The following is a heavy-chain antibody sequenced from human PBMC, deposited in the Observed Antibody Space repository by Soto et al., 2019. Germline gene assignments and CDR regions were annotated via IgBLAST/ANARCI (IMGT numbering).Heavy chain of an antibody. CDR2: VYYSGSS. D-gene: IGHD2-2*01. CDR1: GGSVTRGDYY. V-gene: IGHV4-30-4*01. CDR3: AKLSCTSSTCYFPGWFDP. J-gene: IGHJ5*02. Sequence: LSLTCNCSGGSVTRGDYYWNWVRQSPGKGLEWIGNVYYSGSSYYNPSLKSRLTISVDTTKNQFSLQLKSMTAADTAVYYCAKLSCTSSTCYFPGWFDPWGQGTLVTGSS.